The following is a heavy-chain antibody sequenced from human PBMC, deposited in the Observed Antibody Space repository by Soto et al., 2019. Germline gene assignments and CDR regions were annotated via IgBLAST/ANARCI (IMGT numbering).Heavy chain of an antibody. CDR2: IKQDGSEK. D-gene: IGHD2-15*01. Sequence: EVQLVESGGGLVQPGGSLRLSCAASGFTFSSYWMSWVRQAPGKGLEWVANIKQDGSEKYYVDSVKGRFTVSRDNAKNSLSLQMNSLRAEDTAVRYCARFMGRGYYYYGIDFWGQGTTVTVSS. CDR1: GFTFSSYW. CDR3: ARFMGRGYYYYGIDF. J-gene: IGHJ6*02. V-gene: IGHV3-7*01.